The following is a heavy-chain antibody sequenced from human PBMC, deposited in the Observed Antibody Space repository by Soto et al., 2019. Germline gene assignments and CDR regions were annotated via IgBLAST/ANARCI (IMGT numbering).Heavy chain of an antibody. D-gene: IGHD5-12*01. J-gene: IGHJ3*02. CDR2: IYSGGST. Sequence: GGSLRLSCAASGFTVSSNYMSWVRQAPGKGLEWVSVIYSGGSTYYADSVKGRFTISRDNSKNTLYLQMNSLRAEDTAVYICARPARGGSVFAFDIWGQGTMVTVSS. V-gene: IGHV3-53*01. CDR1: GFTVSSNY. CDR3: ARPARGGSVFAFDI.